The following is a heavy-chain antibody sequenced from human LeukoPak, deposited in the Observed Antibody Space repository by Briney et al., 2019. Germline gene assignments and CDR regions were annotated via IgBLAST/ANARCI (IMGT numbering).Heavy chain of an antibody. V-gene: IGHV3-23*01. CDR1: GFTFSSSA. Sequence: GGSLRLSCAASGFTFSSSAMSWVRQVPGKGLEWVSGISASGGSTSYADSVRGRFTISRDNSKNTLYVQMNSLRDEDTAVYYCAKDRWEPTRYFDYWGQGTLVTVSS. CDR2: ISASGGST. J-gene: IGHJ4*02. D-gene: IGHD1-26*01. CDR3: AKDRWEPTRYFDY.